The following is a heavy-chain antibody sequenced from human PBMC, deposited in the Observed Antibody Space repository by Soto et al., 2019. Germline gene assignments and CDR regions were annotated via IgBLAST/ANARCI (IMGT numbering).Heavy chain of an antibody. CDR1: GFTFSDYY. CDR2: ISSSGSTI. J-gene: IGHJ4*02. CDR3: ARGERGITIFGVVLPPFDC. D-gene: IGHD3-3*01. V-gene: IGHV3-11*01. Sequence: QVQLVESGGGLVKPGGSLRLSCAASGFTFSDYYMSWIRQAPGKGLEGVSYISSSGSTIYYANSVKGRFTISRDNAKIALCLQMNSRGAQDTAVYYCARGERGITIFGVVLPPFDCWGKGTLVTVSS.